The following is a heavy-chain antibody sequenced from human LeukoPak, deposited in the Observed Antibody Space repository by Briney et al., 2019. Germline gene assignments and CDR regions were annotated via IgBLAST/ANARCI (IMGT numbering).Heavy chain of an antibody. Sequence: GGSLRLSCAASGFTFSSYSMNWVRQAPGKGLEWVSYISSSSSTKYYADSVKGRFTISRDNAKNSLYLQMNSLRAEDTAVYYCARVPSTVTTEYYYYYMDVWGKGTTVTVSS. CDR3: ARVPSTVTTEYYYYYMDV. CDR1: GFTFSSYS. CDR2: ISSSSSTK. J-gene: IGHJ6*03. D-gene: IGHD4-11*01. V-gene: IGHV3-48*01.